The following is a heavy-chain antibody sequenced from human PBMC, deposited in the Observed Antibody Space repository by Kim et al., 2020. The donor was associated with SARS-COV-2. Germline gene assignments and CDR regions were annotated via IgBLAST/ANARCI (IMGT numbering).Heavy chain of an antibody. J-gene: IGHJ4*02. CDR1: GFTFTSRA. Sequence: GGSLRLSCVASGFTFTSRAMRWVRQAPGKRPEWVASINNGGNSYYADSVKGRFTISRDITKDTLYLQMNSLGAEDTALYYCAKDHPSSGWPAFDSWGQGT. CDR2: INNGGNS. V-gene: IGHV3-23*01. CDR3: AKDHPSSGWPAFDS. D-gene: IGHD6-19*01.